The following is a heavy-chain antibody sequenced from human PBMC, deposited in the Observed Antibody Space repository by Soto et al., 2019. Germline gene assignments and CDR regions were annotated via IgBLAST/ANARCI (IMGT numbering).Heavy chain of an antibody. CDR3: ARDSDDILTGSPMVRGVNP. CDR1: GYTFTSYY. D-gene: IGHD3-10*01. J-gene: IGHJ5*02. V-gene: IGHV1-46*03. Sequence: GAPVKVSWKASGYTFTSYYMHWGRQAPGQGLEWMGIINPSGGSTSYAQKFQGRVTMTRDTSTSTVYMELSSLRSEDTAVYYCARDSDDILTGSPMVRGVNPWGQGTLVTVSS. CDR2: INPSGGST.